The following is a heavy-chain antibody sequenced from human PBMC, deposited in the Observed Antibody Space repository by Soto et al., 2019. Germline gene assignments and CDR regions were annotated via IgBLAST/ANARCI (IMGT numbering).Heavy chain of an antibody. J-gene: IGHJ4*02. CDR3: AKDRERDAWYEDY. D-gene: IGHD6-13*01. CDR2: ISGSDGST. Sequence: DVQLWESGGGLVQPGGSLRLSCVASGFSFSSYAMSWVRQAPGKGLEWVSVISGSDGSTYYADFVKGRFTISRDNSKNTLYLQMNSLRAEDTAVYYCAKDRERDAWYEDYWGQGTLFTVSS. V-gene: IGHV3-23*01. CDR1: GFSFSSYA.